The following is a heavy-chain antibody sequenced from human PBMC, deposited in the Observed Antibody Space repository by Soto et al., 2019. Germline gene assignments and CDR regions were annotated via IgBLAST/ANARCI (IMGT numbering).Heavy chain of an antibody. Sequence: GGSLRLSCPTSGFPFSNYYMSWIRQAPGKGLEWLSHISPKSTYRNYADSVKGRFTISRDNTKSTLFLQMNSLGVEDTAVDYCVRGGGGGLFEHWGQGVLVTVSS. V-gene: IGHV3-11*06. D-gene: IGHD2-21*01. CDR2: ISPKSTYR. CDR3: VRGGGGGLFEH. CDR1: GFPFSNYY. J-gene: IGHJ4*02.